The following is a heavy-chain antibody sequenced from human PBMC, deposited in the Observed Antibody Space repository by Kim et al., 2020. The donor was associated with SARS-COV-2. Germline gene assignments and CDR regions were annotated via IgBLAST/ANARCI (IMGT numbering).Heavy chain of an antibody. J-gene: IGHJ6*02. CDR1: GGSISSYY. CDR3: ARVLRVGATDYYYYGMDV. D-gene: IGHD1-26*01. V-gene: IGHV4-59*01. Sequence: SETLSLTCTVSGGSISSYYWSWIRQPPGKGLEWIGYIYYSGSTNYNPSLKSRVTISVDTSKNQFSLKLSSVTAADTAVYYCARVLRVGATDYYYYGMDVWGQGTTVTVSS. CDR2: IYYSGST.